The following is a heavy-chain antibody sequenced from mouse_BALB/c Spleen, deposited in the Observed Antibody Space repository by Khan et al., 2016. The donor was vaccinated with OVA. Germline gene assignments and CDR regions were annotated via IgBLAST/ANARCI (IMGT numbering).Heavy chain of an antibody. Sequence: LVESGPEQKKPGETVKISCKASGYTFTNHGMNWVKQAPGKGLKWMGWINTYTGEPTCADDFKGRFAFSLETSARTAYLQISNLKNEDPATYFCARVGYNGAMDYWGQGTSVTVFS. V-gene: IGHV9-3-1*01. CDR2: INTYTGEP. J-gene: IGHJ4*01. CDR3: ARVGYNGAMDY. CDR1: GYTFTNHG. D-gene: IGHD2-14*01.